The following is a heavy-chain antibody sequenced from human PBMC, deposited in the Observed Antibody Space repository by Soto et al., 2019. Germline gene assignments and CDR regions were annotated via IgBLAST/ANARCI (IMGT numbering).Heavy chain of an antibody. V-gene: IGHV1-2*04. CDR2: INPNSGGT. CDR1: GYPFTGYY. CDR3: ARDKLGPYYYGMDV. J-gene: IGHJ6*04. Sequence: GASVKGSCKASGYPFTGYYMHWVRQAPGQGLEWVGWINPNSGGTNYAQKFQGWVTMTRDTSISTAYMGLSRLGSDETAGFYCARDKLGPYYYGMDVWGKGTTVTFPS.